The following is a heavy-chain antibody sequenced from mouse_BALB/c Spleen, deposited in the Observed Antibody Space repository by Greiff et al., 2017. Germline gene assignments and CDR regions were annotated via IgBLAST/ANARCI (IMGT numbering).Heavy chain of an antibody. CDR1: GYTFTSYW. J-gene: IGHJ4*01. V-gene: IGHV1-5*01. Sequence: EVQLQQSGTVLARPGASVKMSCKASGYTFTSYWMHWVNQRPGQGLEWIGAIYPGNSDTSYNQKFKGKAKLTAVTSTSTAYMELSSLTNEDSAVYYCTRGGTARARGAMDYWGQGTSVTVSS. CDR2: IYPGNSDT. CDR3: TRGGTARARGAMDY. D-gene: IGHD3-2*01.